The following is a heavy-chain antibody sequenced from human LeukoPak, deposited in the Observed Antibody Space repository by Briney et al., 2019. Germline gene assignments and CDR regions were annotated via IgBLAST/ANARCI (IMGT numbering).Heavy chain of an antibody. CDR3: ARHSPTGWNYFDS. J-gene: IGHJ4*02. CDR2: VFTSGTT. D-gene: IGHD6-19*01. Sequence: PSETLSPTCSVSGDSMTSFDWSWIRQPAGKGLEWVGQVFTSGTTAYSASLKSRLTISLDKSNNQVSLKLISVTAADTAVYYCARHSPTGWNYFDSWGQGALVIVSS. V-gene: IGHV4-4*07. CDR1: GDSMTSFD.